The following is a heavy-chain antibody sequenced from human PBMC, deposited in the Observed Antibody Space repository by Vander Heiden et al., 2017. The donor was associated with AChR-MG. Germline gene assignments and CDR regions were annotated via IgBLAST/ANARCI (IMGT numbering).Heavy chain of an antibody. D-gene: IGHD6-13*01. CDR3: ARTSGYLDY. J-gene: IGHJ4*02. CDR2: TCCRSKWYN. Sequence: QLQLQQSGPGLVKPSQTLPLTCSTSGDRVSSPTAPSHWFRQSPLRGPEWLGRTCCRSKWYNNYAVAVKSRITITPDTSKYQFSLQLSSVTPDETAGYYGARTSGYLDYWGQGTLVTVSS. V-gene: IGHV6-1*01. CDR1: GDRVSSPTAP.